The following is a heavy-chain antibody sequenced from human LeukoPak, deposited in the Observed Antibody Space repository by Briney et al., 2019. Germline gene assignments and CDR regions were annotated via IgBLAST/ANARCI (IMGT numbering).Heavy chain of an antibody. J-gene: IGHJ6*04. V-gene: IGHV3-23*01. CDR3: AKVRRYDREAVDV. CDR1: GFTLSSYE. D-gene: IGHD3-22*01. CDR2: IDYSGDTT. Sequence: GGSLRLSCTASGFTLSSYEMTWIRQAPGKGLEWVSSIDYSGDTTYYADSVKGRFTISRDNSKNTLYLQMNSLRAEDTAVYYCAKVRRYDREAVDVWGKGTTVTISS.